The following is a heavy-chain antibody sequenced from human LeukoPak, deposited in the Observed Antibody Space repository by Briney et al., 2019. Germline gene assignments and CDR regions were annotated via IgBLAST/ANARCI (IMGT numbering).Heavy chain of an antibody. CDR3: AKANWISDADAVW. CDR1: GFSFTTHA. V-gene: IGHV3-23*01. J-gene: IGHJ4*02. D-gene: IGHD2-2*03. Sequence: GGSLRLSCAASGFSFTTHAMSWVRQAPARGLEWVSSIRGGGEKFYADFVRGRFTLSRDDSTNTVYLQLNNLRVEDTAIYYRAKANWISDADAVWWGQGTLVTVSS. CDR2: IRGGGEK.